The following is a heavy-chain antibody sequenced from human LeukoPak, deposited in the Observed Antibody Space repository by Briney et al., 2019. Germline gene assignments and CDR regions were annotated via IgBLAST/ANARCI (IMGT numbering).Heavy chain of an antibody. J-gene: IGHJ6*04. V-gene: IGHV3-7*01. Sequence: PGGSLRLSCAASGFAFSGYWMSWVRQAPGKGLEWVANIKQDGSEKNYVDSVKGRFTISRDNSKNSLYLQMNSLRAEDTAVYYCAELGITMIGGVWGKGTTVTISS. CDR1: GFAFSGYW. CDR3: AELGITMIGGV. CDR2: IKQDGSEK. D-gene: IGHD3-10*02.